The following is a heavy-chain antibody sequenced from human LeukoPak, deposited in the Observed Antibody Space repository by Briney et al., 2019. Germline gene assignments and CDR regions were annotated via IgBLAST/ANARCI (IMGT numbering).Heavy chain of an antibody. J-gene: IGHJ3*02. V-gene: IGHV4-59*01. Sequence: PSETLSLTCTVSGGSISSYYWSWIRQPPGKGLEWIGYIYYSGSTNYNPSLKSRVTISVDRSKNQFSLKLSSVTAADTAVYYCARAGPAEAEGWAFDIWGQGTMVTVSS. CDR2: IYYSGST. CDR1: GGSISSYY. D-gene: IGHD6-13*01. CDR3: ARAGPAEAEGWAFDI.